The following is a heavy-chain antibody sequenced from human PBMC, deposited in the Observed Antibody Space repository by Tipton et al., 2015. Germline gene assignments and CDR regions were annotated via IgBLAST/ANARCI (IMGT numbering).Heavy chain of an antibody. CDR2: IKQDGSEK. J-gene: IGHJ4*02. D-gene: IGHD3-3*01. CDR3: ARDILNDFCSGWPEEY. V-gene: IGHV3-7*03. CDR1: GFTFTSNW. Sequence: VQLVQSGGGLVQPGGSLRLSCAASGFTFTSNWMDWVRQAPGKGLEWVANIKQDGSEKYYVDSVKGRFTISRDNAKNSLYLQMNSLRAEDTAVYYCARDILNDFCSGWPEEYWGQGTLVTVSS.